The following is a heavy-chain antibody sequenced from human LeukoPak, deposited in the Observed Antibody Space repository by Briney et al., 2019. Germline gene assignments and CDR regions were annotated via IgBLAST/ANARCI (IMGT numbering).Heavy chain of an antibody. CDR3: ARDSTGYLNAFDI. V-gene: IGHV1-69*13. CDR2: IIPIFGTA. D-gene: IGHD2-2*01. CDR1: GGTFSSYA. Sequence: SVKVSCKASGGTFSSYAISWVRQAPGQGLEWMGGIIPIFGTANYAQKFRGRVTITADESTSTAYMELSSLRSEDTAVYYCARDSTGYLNAFDIWGQGTMVTVSS. J-gene: IGHJ3*02.